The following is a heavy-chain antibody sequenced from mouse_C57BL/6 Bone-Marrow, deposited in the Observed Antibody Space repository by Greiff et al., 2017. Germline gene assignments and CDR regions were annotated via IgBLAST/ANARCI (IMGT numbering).Heavy chain of an antibody. Sequence: VPLQQSVAELVRPGASVTLSCTASGFHIKNTYMHWVKQRPEQGLEWIGRIDPANGNTKYAPKFQGKATITADTSSNTAYLQLSSLTSEDTAIYYCARNYYGSSFDYWGKGTTLTVSS. V-gene: IGHV14-3*01. D-gene: IGHD1-1*01. CDR1: GFHIKNTY. CDR2: IDPANGNT. CDR3: ARNYYGSSFDY. J-gene: IGHJ2*01.